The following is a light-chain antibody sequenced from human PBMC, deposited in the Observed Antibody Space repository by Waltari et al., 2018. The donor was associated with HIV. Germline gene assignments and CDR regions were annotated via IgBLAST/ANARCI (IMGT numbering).Light chain of an antibody. V-gene: IGLV1-40*01. J-gene: IGLJ2*01. CDR1: NSNIGANYA. CDR3: QSYDSSLSGSEV. CDR2: CTT. Sequence: QSVLPQPPSVSGAPGQRVTISCTGNNSNIGANYAVHWYQQLPGTAPKPLLDCTTHRPSGVPDRFSGSKSGTSASLVITGRRAEDEADYYCQSYDSSLSGSEVFGGGTKLSVL.